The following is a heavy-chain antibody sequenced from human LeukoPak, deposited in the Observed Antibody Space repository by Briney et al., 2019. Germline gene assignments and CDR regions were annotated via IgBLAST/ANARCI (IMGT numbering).Heavy chain of an antibody. CDR3: ARDHPQGGFSRVYYYGMDV. V-gene: IGHV1-2*04. Sequence: GASVKVSCKASGYTFTGYYMHWVRQAPGQGLEWMGWINPNSGGTNYAQKFQGWVTMTRDTSISTAYMELSRLRSDDTAVYYCARDHPQGGFSRVYYYGMDVWGQGTTVTVSS. J-gene: IGHJ6*02. CDR1: GYTFTGYY. CDR2: INPNSGGT. D-gene: IGHD3-16*01.